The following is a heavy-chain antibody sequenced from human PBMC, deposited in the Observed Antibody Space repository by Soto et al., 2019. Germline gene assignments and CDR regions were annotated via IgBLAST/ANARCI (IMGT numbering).Heavy chain of an antibody. Sequence: GGSLRLSCAASGFTFSSYAMHWVRQAPGKGLEWVAVISCDGSNKYYADSVKGRFTISRDNSKNTLYLQMNSLRAEDTAMYYCARDLPRIAVAGSFDYWGQGTLVTVSS. CDR2: ISCDGSNK. J-gene: IGHJ4*02. V-gene: IGHV3-30-3*01. D-gene: IGHD6-19*01. CDR1: GFTFSSYA. CDR3: ARDLPRIAVAGSFDY.